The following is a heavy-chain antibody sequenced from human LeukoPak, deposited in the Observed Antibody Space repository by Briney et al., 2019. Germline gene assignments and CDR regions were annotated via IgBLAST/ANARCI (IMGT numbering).Heavy chain of an antibody. CDR2: INTDGTVT. V-gene: IGHV3-74*01. D-gene: IGHD6-19*01. CDR3: ATKQWLAPPPDS. Sequence: GGSLRLSCAASGFTLSKYWMLWVRHAPGKGLESVSRINTDGTVTTYADSVKGRFTVSRDNADNTMFLQMNSVRDEDTAVYYCATKQWLAPPPDSWGQGTPVTVSS. J-gene: IGHJ4*02. CDR1: GFTLSKYW.